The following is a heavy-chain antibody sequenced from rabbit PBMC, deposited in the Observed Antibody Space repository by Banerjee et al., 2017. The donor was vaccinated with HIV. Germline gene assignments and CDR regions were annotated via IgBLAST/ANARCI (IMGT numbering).Heavy chain of an antibody. CDR2: IDAGSGSP. CDR3: ARDLAGVIGWNFNL. Sequence: QEQLEESGGDLVKPGASLTLTCTASGFSFSSSYWTCWVRQAPGKGLEWIGCIDAGSGSPYYATWAKGRFTISSSPSLNSVDLKMTSLTAADTATYFCARDLAGVIGWNFNLWGPGTLVTVS. D-gene: IGHD4-1*01. V-gene: IGHV1S45*01. CDR1: GFSFSSSYW. J-gene: IGHJ4*01.